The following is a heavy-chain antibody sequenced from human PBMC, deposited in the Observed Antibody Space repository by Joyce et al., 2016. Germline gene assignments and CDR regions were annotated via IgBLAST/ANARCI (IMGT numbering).Heavy chain of an antibody. Sequence: VQLLESGGDLVQPGGALRLSCVVSGFTFSGYGMNWVRQARGRGLEWVSRISGRGSGTNYADSVTGRFTISRDNSKNTLYLQMNSLRVEDTAVYFCAKGDSTHAFDVWGQGTMVIVSS. CDR1: GFTFSGYG. D-gene: IGHD3/OR15-3a*01. J-gene: IGHJ3*01. CDR2: ISGRGSGT. V-gene: IGHV3-23*01. CDR3: AKGDSTHAFDV.